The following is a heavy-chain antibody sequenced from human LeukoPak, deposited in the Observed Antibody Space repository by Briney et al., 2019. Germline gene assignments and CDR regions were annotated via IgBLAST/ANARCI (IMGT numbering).Heavy chain of an antibody. V-gene: IGHV1-46*01. CDR1: GYTFTSYY. CDR3: ARGVSYDSSGYWINYFDY. CDR2: INPSGGST. Sequence: ASVKVSCKASGYTFTSYYMHWVRQAPGQGLEWMGIINPSGGSTSYAQKFQGRVTMTRGMSTSTVYVELSSLRYEDTAVYYCARGVSYDSSGYWINYFDYWGQGTLVTVSS. J-gene: IGHJ4*02. D-gene: IGHD3-22*01.